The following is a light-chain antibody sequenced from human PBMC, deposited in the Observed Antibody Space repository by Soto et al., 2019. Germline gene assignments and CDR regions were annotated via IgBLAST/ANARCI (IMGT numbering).Light chain of an antibody. J-gene: IGKJ5*01. V-gene: IGKV3D-15*01. CDR2: GAS. Sequence: EIVLTQFPGTLSLSPGERATLSCRASQTVSNNFLAWYQQKPGQAPRLLIYGASTRATGIPARFSGSGSGTEFTLTISSLQSEDFAVYYCQQYNNWPITFGQGTRLEI. CDR1: QTVSNN. CDR3: QQYNNWPIT.